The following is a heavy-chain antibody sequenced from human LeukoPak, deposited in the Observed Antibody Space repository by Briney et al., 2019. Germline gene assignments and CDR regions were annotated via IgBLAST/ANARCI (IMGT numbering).Heavy chain of an antibody. D-gene: IGHD3-22*01. J-gene: IGHJ6*02. CDR1: GYTFTGYY. Sequence: ASVKVSCKASGYTFTGYYMHWVRQAPGQGLEWMGWINPNSGGTNYAQKFQGRVTMTRDTSISTAYMELSRLRSDDTAVYYCARDLLVGYDSSGGYYYYYYGMDVWGQGTTVTVSS. CDR3: ARDLLVGYDSSGGYYYYYYGMDV. V-gene: IGHV1-2*02. CDR2: INPNSGGT.